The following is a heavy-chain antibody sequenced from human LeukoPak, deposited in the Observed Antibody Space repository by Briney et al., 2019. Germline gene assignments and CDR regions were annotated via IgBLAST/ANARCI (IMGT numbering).Heavy chain of an antibody. CDR2: IYYSGST. V-gene: IGHV4-59*01. J-gene: IGHJ3*02. Sequence: SETLCLTCTVSGGSISSYYWGWIRQPPGKGLEWVGYIYYSGSTNYNPSLTRRGTISVDTSKNQFSLKLSSVAAADTAVYYCARLYYGSGSYYKSDAFDIWGQGTMVTVSS. CDR3: ARLYYGSGSYYKSDAFDI. D-gene: IGHD3-10*01. CDR1: GGSISSYY.